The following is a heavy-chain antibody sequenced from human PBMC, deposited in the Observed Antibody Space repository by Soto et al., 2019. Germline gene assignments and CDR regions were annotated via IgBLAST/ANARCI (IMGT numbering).Heavy chain of an antibody. D-gene: IGHD3-10*01. CDR2: ISWNRGRI. J-gene: IGHJ4*02. Sequence: GGSLRLSCGASGFTFDDYGMHWVRQAPGKGLEWVSSISWNRGRIGYADSVKCRFTISRDNVKNSLYLQMNSLRAEDTALYYCARSGEFSASDYFGFWGQGTLVTVSS. V-gene: IGHV3-9*01. CDR1: GFTFDDYG. CDR3: ARSGEFSASDYFGF.